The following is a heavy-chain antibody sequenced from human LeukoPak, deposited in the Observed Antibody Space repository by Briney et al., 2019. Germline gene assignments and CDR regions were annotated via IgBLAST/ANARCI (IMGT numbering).Heavy chain of an antibody. D-gene: IGHD6-6*01. J-gene: IGHJ4*02. CDR1: RYTFSSYD. Sequence: GASVKVPCKASRYTFSSYDINWVRQATGQGLEWMGWMNPNSGNTGYAQKFQGRVTMTRDTSTSTVYMELSSLRSDDTAVYYCARTAARRFDYWGQGTLVTVSS. CDR3: ARTAARRFDY. CDR2: MNPNSGNT. V-gene: IGHV1-8*01.